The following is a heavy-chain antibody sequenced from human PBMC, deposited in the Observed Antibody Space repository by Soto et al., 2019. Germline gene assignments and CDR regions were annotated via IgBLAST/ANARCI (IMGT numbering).Heavy chain of an antibody. J-gene: IGHJ2*01. CDR1: GGSFSGYY. CDR2: INHSGST. CDR3: ARGGGGSPWRYFDL. Sequence: QVQLQQWGAGLLKPSETLSLTCAVYGGSFSGYYWSWIRQPPGKGLEWIGEINHSGSTNYNPSLTSRVTISVDTSKNQFSLKLSSVTAADTAVYYCARGGGGSPWRYFDLWGRGTLVTVSS. D-gene: IGHD2-15*01. V-gene: IGHV4-34*01.